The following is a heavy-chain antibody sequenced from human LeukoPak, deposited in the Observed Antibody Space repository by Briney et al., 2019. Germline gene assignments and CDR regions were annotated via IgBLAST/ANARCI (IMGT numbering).Heavy chain of an antibody. CDR2: IYYSGST. CDR3: ARDRGSSGVDC. CDR1: GDSISSGDYY. D-gene: IGHD2-15*01. V-gene: IGHV4-30-4*08. Sequence: PSETLSLTCTVSGDSISSGDYYWSWIRQPPGKGLEWIGYIYYSGSTSYNPSLKSRVTISGDTSKNQFSLKLGSVTAADTAVYYCARDRGSSGVDCWGQGTLVTVSS. J-gene: IGHJ4*02.